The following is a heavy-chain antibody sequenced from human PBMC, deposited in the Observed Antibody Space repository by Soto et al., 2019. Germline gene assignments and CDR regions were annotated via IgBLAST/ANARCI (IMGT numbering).Heavy chain of an antibody. CDR1: GCSIISDDYY. CDR3: ASGASCSPEDFDV. J-gene: IGHJ4*02. Sequence: SATLSLTYSVSGCSIISDDYYWTWIRQPPRAGLEWIGYIYYTGRTSSTPSLESRVTISIDTSKNQFSLKLSSVSAADPAVYYWASGASCSPEDFDVWGPGSLVTVYS. V-gene: IGHV4-30-4*01. D-gene: IGHD2-15*01. CDR2: IYYTGRT.